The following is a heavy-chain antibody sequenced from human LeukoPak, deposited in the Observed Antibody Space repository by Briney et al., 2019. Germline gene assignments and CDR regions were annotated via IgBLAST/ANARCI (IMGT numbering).Heavy chain of an antibody. CDR2: ISSGGNTI. V-gene: IGHV3-11*04. CDR3: ARGVAATYFDY. D-gene: IGHD2-15*01. CDR1: GFTFSDHY. J-gene: IGHJ4*02. Sequence: GGSLRLSCAASGFTFSDHYMSWIRQAPGKGLEWVSYISSGGNTIYYADSVKGRFTISRDNAKNSLYLQMNSLRAEDTAVYYCARGVAATYFDYWGQGTLVTVSS.